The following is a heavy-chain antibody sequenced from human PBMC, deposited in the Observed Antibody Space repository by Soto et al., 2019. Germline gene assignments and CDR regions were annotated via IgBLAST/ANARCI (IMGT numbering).Heavy chain of an antibody. CDR3: ARDGGYCSGGRCYRFDP. D-gene: IGHD2-15*01. CDR1: GFTFSSYS. V-gene: IGHV3-21*01. J-gene: IGHJ5*02. Sequence: EVQLVESGGGLVKPGGSLRLSCAASGFTFSSYSMNWVRQAPGKGLEWVSSISSSSSYIYYADSVKGRFTISRDNAKNSLYLQKNSLRAEDTAVYYCARDGGYCSGGRCYRFDPWGQGTLVTVSS. CDR2: ISSSSSYI.